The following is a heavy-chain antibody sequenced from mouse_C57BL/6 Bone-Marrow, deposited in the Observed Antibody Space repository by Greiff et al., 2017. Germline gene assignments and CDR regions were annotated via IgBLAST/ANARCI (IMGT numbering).Heavy chain of an antibody. V-gene: IGHV1-59*01. CDR1: GYTFTSYW. J-gene: IGHJ3*01. CDR3: ASNYPSWFAY. D-gene: IGHD2-1*01. Sequence: QVQLQQPGAELVRPGTSVKLSCKASGYTFTSYWMHWVKQRPGQGLEWIGVIDPSDSYTNYNQKFKGKATLTVATSSSTAYMQLSSLPSEDSAVYNCASNYPSWFAYWGQGTLVTGSA. CDR2: IDPSDSYT.